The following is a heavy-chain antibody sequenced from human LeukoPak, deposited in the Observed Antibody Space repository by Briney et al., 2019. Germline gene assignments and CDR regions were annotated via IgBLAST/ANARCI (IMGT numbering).Heavy chain of an antibody. V-gene: IGHV3-23*01. CDR3: AKSEVSSGPPIDF. J-gene: IGHJ4*02. CDR2: VSGSDGST. CDR1: GFTFSSYD. Sequence: PGGPLRLSCAASGFTFSSYDMSWVRQAPGKGPEWVSAVSGSDGSTYYADSVRGRFTISRDNSKNTLSLQMNSLRAEDTAVYYCAKSEVSSGPPIDFWGQGTLVTVSS. D-gene: IGHD3-22*01.